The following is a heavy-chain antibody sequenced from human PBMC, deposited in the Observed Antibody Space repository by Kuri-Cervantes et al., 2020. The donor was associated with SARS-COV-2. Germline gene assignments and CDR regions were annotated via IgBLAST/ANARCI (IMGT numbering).Heavy chain of an antibody. CDR1: GFTFSSYA. Sequence: GESLKISCAASGFTFSSYAMHWVRQAPGKGLEWVAVISYDGSNKYYADSVKGRFTISRDNSKNTLYLQMNSLRAEDTAVYYCARDGKYYDILTGYFSPPYYYYYYYMDVWGKGTMVTVSS. V-gene: IGHV3-30*04. CDR2: ISYDGSNK. CDR3: ARDGKYYDILTGYFSPPYYYYYYYMDV. J-gene: IGHJ6*03. D-gene: IGHD3-9*01.